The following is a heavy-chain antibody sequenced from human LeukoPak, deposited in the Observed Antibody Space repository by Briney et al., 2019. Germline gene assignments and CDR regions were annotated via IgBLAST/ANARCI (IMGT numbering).Heavy chain of an antibody. D-gene: IGHD3-16*01. CDR1: AGSISSGDYY. CDR2: IYYSGST. J-gene: IGHJ4*02. Sequence: SETLSLTCTVSAGSISSGDYYWSWIRQPPGKGLEWIGYIYYSGSTYYNPSLKSRVTISVDTSKNQFSLKLSSVTAADTAVYYCARIRMLTFGGVIDYWGEGTLVTVSS. CDR3: ARIRMLTFGGVIDY. V-gene: IGHV4-30-4*08.